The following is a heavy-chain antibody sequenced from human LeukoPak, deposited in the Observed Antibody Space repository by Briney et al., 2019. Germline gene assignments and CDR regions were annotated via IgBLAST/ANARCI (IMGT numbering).Heavy chain of an antibody. CDR1: KFTFMNYA. Sequence: GGSLRLSCTASKFTFMNYAMHWVRQAPGKGLEWLSTIGSTGGSIFYADSVKGRFTISRDNSKNTLYLQMNSLRAEDTAVYYCAKEGFGGSYFDYWGQGTLVTVSS. J-gene: IGHJ4*02. V-gene: IGHV3-23*01. D-gene: IGHD3-10*01. CDR2: IGSTGGSI. CDR3: AKEGFGGSYFDY.